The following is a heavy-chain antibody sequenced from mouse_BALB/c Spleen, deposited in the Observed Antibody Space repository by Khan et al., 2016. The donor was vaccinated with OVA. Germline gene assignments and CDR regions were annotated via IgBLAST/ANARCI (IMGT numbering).Heavy chain of an antibody. D-gene: IGHD1-1*01. CDR2: ISPGSGDT. CDR1: GYTFTDYY. Sequence: QVQLKESGAELARPGASVKLSCKASGYTFTDYYINWVKLRTGQGLEWIGEISPGSGDTYYNERFKGKATLTADTSSSTAYMQLSSLTSEDSAVYFCTRRNYYGYALDYWGQGTLVTVSS. V-gene: IGHV1-77*01. J-gene: IGHJ4*01. CDR3: TRRNYYGYALDY.